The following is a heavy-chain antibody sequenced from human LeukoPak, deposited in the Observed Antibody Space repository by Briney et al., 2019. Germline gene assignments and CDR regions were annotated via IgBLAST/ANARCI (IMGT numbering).Heavy chain of an antibody. CDR2: ISAYNGIT. D-gene: IGHD6-6*01. V-gene: IGHV1-18*01. Sequence: ASVKVSCKASGYTFTSYGISWVRQAPGQGLEWMGWISAYNGITNYAQKLQGRVTMTTDTSTSTAYMELRSLRSDDTAVYYCAREFQEYSSSGGFDYWGQGTLVTVSS. CDR3: AREFQEYSSSGGFDY. J-gene: IGHJ4*02. CDR1: GYTFTSYG.